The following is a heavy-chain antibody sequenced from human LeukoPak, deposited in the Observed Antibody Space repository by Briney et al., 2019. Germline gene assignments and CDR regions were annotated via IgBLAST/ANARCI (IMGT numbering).Heavy chain of an antibody. J-gene: IGHJ1*01. Sequence: PGGSLRLSCAASGFTFSSYGMSWVRQAPGKGLEWVSAISGSGGSTYYADSVKGRFTISRDNSKNTLYLQMNSLRAEDTAVYYCAKDFKGNYYDSSGYYYPEYFQHWGQGTLVTVSS. CDR2: ISGSGGST. D-gene: IGHD3-22*01. CDR3: AKDFKGNYYDSSGYYYPEYFQH. CDR1: GFTFSSYG. V-gene: IGHV3-23*01.